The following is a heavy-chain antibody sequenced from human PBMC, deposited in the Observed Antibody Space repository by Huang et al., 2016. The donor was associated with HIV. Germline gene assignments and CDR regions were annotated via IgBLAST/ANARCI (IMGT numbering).Heavy chain of an antibody. CDR1: GFSFSHYG. CDR2: IRFDGGNK. V-gene: IGHV3-30*02. CDR3: ATDLGGYSFDY. J-gene: IGHJ4*02. Sequence: QEQLVESGGGVVQPGGSLRLSCATSGFSFSHYGMHWVRQAPGKGLEWVAFIRFDGGNKHDADSAKGRFTISRDNSKKRLFLEMNSLRGDDTAFYYCATDLGGYSFDYWGQGALVSVSS. D-gene: IGHD2-21*02.